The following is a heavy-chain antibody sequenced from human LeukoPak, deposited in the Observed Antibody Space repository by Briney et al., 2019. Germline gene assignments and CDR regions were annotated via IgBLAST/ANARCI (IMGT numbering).Heavy chain of an antibody. Sequence: GGSLRLSCVASGFIFSSHGMSWVRQAPGKGLEWVSTVTSRSAAHYTDSVKGRFITSRDSSKNTLFLQMNSLRAEDTALYYCTTTRPYGTTWAGAFEDWGQGTPVTVSS. D-gene: IGHD6-19*01. CDR3: TTTRPYGTTWAGAFED. J-gene: IGHJ4*02. V-gene: IGHV3-23*01. CDR2: VTSRSAA. CDR1: GFIFSSHG.